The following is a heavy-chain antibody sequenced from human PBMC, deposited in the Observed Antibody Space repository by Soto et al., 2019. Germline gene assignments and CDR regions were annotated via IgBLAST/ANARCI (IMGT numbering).Heavy chain of an antibody. CDR1: GYTLTGYY. CDR2: INPNSGGT. J-gene: IGHJ4*02. CDR3: ARDYYDSSGSSPKYYFDY. V-gene: IGHV1-2*02. D-gene: IGHD3-22*01. Sequence: GASMKGSCKSSGYTLTGYYMHWVRQAPGQGLEWMGWINPNSGGTNYAQKFQGRVTMTRDTSISTAYMELSRLRSDDTAVYYCARDYYDSSGSSPKYYFDYWGQGTLVTVSS.